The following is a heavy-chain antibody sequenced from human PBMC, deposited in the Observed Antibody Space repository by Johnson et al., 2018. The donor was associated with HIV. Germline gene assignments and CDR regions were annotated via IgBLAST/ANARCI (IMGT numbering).Heavy chain of an antibody. CDR2: ISGSGGST. Sequence: VQLVESGGGLVQPGGSLRLSCAASGFTFSSYAMSWVRQAPGKGLEWVSAISGSGGSTYYADSVKGRFTISRDNSKNTLYLQMNSLRAEDTAVYYCAKDPGWFGEPGDAFDIWGQGTMVTVCS. V-gene: IGHV3-23*04. J-gene: IGHJ3*02. CDR1: GFTFSSYA. CDR3: AKDPGWFGEPGDAFDI. D-gene: IGHD3-10*01.